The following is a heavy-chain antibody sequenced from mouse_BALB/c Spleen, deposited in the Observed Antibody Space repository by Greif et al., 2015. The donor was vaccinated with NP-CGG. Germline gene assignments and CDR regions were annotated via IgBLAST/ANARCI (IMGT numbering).Heavy chain of an antibody. J-gene: IGHJ4*01. V-gene: IGHV1-62-2*01. Sequence: QVQLQQSGAELVKPGASVELSCKAPGYTFTEYIIHWVKQRSGQGLEWIGWFYPGSGSIKYNEKFKDKATLTADKSSSTIYMELSRLTSEDSAVYFCARHEDPYDHYYAMDYWGQGTSVTVSS. CDR3: ARHEDPYDHYYAMDY. CDR2: FYPGSGSI. D-gene: IGHD2-3*01. CDR1: GYTFTEYI.